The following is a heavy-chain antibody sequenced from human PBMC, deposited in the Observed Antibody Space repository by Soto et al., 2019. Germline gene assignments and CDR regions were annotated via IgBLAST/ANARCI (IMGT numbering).Heavy chain of an antibody. J-gene: IGHJ4*02. CDR1: GFTFSSYA. CDR3: AKDQSFYYDSSAGFDY. D-gene: IGHD3-22*01. CDR2: ISGSGGST. V-gene: IGHV3-23*01. Sequence: GGSLRLSCAASGFTFSSYAMSWVRQAPGKGLEWVSAISGSGGSTYHADSVKGRFTISRDNSKNTLYLQMNSLRAEDTAVYYCAKDQSFYYDSSAGFDYWGQGTLVTVSS.